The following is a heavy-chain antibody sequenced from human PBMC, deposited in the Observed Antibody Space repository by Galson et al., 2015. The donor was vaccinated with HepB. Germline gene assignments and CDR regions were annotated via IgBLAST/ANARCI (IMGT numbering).Heavy chain of an antibody. CDR2: IIPIFGTA. Sequence: SVKVSCKASGGTFSSYAISWVRQAPGQGLEWMGGIIPIFGTANYAQKFQGRVTITADESTSTAYMELSSLRSEDTAVYYCASAYNGDYVGPYNWFDPWGQGTLVTVSS. V-gene: IGHV1-69*13. CDR3: ASAYNGDYVGPYNWFDP. D-gene: IGHD4-17*01. CDR1: GGTFSSYA. J-gene: IGHJ5*02.